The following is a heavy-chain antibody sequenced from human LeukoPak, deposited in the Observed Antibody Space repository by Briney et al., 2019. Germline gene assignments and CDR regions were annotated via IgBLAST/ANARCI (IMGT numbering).Heavy chain of an antibody. D-gene: IGHD3-10*01. Sequence: GGSLGLSCAASGFTFSSYEMHWVRQAPGKGLEWVTLISYGGTNKYYADSVKGRFTISRDNSKNTLYLQMNSLRAEDTAVYYCAKDPRPYYYGSGSYYPGDYWGQGTLVTVSS. CDR2: ISYGGTNK. CDR1: GFTFSSYE. J-gene: IGHJ4*02. V-gene: IGHV3-30*04. CDR3: AKDPRPYYYGSGSYYPGDY.